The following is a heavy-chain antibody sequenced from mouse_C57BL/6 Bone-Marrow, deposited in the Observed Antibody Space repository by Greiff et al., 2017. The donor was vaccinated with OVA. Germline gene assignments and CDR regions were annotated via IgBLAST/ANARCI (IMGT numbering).Heavy chain of an antibody. CDR2: IDPSDSET. V-gene: IGHV1-52*01. CDR1: GYTFTSYW. J-gene: IGHJ2*01. D-gene: IGHD1-1*01. Sequence: VQLQQPGAELVRPGSSVKLSCKASGYTFTSYWMHWVKQRPIQGLEWIGNIDPSDSETHYNQKFKDKATLTVDKSSSTAYMQLSSMTSEDSAVYYCEREYYGSFDYWGQGTTLTVSS. CDR3: EREYYGSFDY.